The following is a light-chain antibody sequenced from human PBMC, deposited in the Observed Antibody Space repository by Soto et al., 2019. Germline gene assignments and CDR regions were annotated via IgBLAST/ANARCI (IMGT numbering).Light chain of an antibody. CDR3: QQYGSSTAT. J-gene: IGKJ1*01. CDR1: QTVSSNF. Sequence: EIVLTQSPGTLSLSPGDRATLSCSASQTVSSNFLAWYQQRPAQAPRLLIHGASTRATGITDRFSGSVSGTDFTLTISGLEPADFAVYYCQQYGSSTATFGQGTKV. CDR2: GAS. V-gene: IGKV3-20*01.